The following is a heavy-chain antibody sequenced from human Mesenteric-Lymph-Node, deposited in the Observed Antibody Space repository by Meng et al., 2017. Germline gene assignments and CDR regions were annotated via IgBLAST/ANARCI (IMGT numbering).Heavy chain of an antibody. J-gene: IGHJ4*02. CDR1: GFTFDDYA. CDR2: ISWNSGSI. D-gene: IGHD5-18*01. V-gene: IGHV3-9*01. Sequence: SLKISCAASGFTFDDYAMHWVRQAPGKGLEWVSGISWNSGSIGYANSVKGRFTISRDNAKNTLYLQMNSLRAEDTAVYYCASGVSYGYDYWGQGTLVTVSS. CDR3: ASGVSYGYDY.